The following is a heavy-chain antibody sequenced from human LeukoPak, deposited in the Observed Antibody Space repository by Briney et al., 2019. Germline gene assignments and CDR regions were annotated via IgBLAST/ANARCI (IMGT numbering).Heavy chain of an antibody. Sequence: SETLSLTCTVSGGSISSYYWSWIRQPPGKGLEWIGYIYYSGSTNYNPSLKSRVTISVDTSKSQFSLKLSSVTAADTAVYYCARHFDWSHYYYGMDVWGQGTTVTVSS. V-gene: IGHV4-59*08. CDR1: GGSISSYY. CDR3: ARHFDWSHYYYGMDV. CDR2: IYYSGST. J-gene: IGHJ6*02. D-gene: IGHD3-9*01.